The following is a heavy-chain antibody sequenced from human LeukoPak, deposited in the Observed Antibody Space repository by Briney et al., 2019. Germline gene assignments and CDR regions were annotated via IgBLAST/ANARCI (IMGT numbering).Heavy chain of an antibody. V-gene: IGHV4-59*08. CDR2: IYYSGST. CDR3: ARPSNYDILTGYFSGFDL. D-gene: IGHD3-9*01. J-gene: IGHJ2*01. CDR1: GGSISSYY. Sequence: SETLSLTCTVSGGSISSYYWSWIRQPPGKGLEWIGYIYYSGSTNYNPSLKSRVTISIDTSKNQFSLKLSSVTAADTAVYYCARPSNYDILTGYFSGFDLWGRGTLVTVSS.